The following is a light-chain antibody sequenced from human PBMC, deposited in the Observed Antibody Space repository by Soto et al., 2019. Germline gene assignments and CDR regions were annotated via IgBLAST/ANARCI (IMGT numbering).Light chain of an antibody. CDR3: QHFGGTTFT. CDR1: QSVSSY. J-gene: IGKJ5*01. CDR2: GAS. V-gene: IGKV3-20*01. Sequence: EIVLTQSPGTLSLSPGDRATLSCRASQSVSSYLAWYQQKPGQAPRLLIYGASTRATGIPDRFSGSGSGTHFTLTISRLEPGDFAVYYCQHFGGTTFTFGQGTRLEIK.